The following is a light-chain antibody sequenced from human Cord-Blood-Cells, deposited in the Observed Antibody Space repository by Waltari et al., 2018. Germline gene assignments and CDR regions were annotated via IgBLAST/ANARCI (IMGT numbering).Light chain of an antibody. CDR3: QQYYSTPWT. J-gene: IGKJ1*01. CDR2: WAS. V-gene: IGKV4-1*01. CDR1: QRVLYSSNNKNY. Sequence: DIVMTQSPDSMAVSLCERAPSSCKSSQRVLYSSNNKNYLAWYQQKPGQPPKLLIYWASTRESGVPDRFSGSGSGTDFTLTISSLQAEDVAVYYCQQYYSTPWTFGQGTKVEIK.